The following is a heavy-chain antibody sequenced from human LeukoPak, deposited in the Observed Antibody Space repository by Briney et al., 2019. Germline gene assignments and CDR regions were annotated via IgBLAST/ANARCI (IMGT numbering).Heavy chain of an antibody. V-gene: IGHV4-34*01. CDR3: ASSSQFEYYDSSGYYGY. CDR1: GGSFSGYY. Sequence: PSETLSLTCAVYGGSFSGYYWSWIRQPPGKGLEWIGEINHSGSTNYNPSLKSRVTISVDTSKNQFSLKLSPVTAADTAVYYCASSSQFEYYDSSGYYGYWGQGTLVTVSS. J-gene: IGHJ4*02. D-gene: IGHD3-22*01. CDR2: INHSGST.